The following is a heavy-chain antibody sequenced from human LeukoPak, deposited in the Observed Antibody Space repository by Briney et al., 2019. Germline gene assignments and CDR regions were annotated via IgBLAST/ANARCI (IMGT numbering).Heavy chain of an antibody. CDR2: IYWDDDK. CDR1: GFSLSTSGVG. V-gene: IGHV2-5*02. Sequence: SGPTLVKPPQTLTLTCTFSGFSLSTSGVGVGWIRQPPGKALEWLALIYWDDDKRYSPSLKSRLTITKDTSKNQVVLTMTNMDPVDTATYYCARKQWLANFDYWGQGTLVTVSS. J-gene: IGHJ4*02. D-gene: IGHD6-19*01. CDR3: ARKQWLANFDY.